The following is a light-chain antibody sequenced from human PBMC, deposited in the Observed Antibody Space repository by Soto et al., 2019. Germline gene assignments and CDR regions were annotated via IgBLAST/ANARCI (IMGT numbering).Light chain of an antibody. CDR1: SSDVGANNDY. CDR2: EVS. J-gene: IGLJ1*01. CDR3: SSYAGSDNFV. V-gene: IGLV2-8*01. Sequence: QSVPTQPPSASGSPGQSVTISCTGTSSDVGANNDYVSWYQQHPGKAPKLMIYEVSKRPPGVPDRFSGSKSGNTASLTVSGLQADDEADYYCSSYAGSDNFVFGTGTKLTVL.